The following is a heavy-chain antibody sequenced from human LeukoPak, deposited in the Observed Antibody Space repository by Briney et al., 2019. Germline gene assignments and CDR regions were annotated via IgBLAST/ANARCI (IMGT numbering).Heavy chain of an antibody. CDR1: GVTLTGYC. J-gene: IGHJ6*03. CDR3: ARDQFFPFYLEPAAMTYYSYMDV. D-gene: IGHD2-2*01. V-gene: IGHV3-7*01. CDR2: IKQDGGEQ. Sequence: GGSLRLSCAPSGVTLTGYCMGSGSEGPPGGEGRGVNIKQDGGEQYSADPVKGRFTISRANAKTSLYLQMTSLRAEDTAVYYCARDQFFPFYLEPAAMTYYSYMDVWGKGTTATVSS.